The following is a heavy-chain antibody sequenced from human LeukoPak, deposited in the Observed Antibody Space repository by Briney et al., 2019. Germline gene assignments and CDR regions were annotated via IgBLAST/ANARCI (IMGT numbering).Heavy chain of an antibody. D-gene: IGHD3-3*01. CDR3: ARRSSGQPDFDY. J-gene: IGHJ4*02. CDR1: GFTFDDYG. Sequence: PGGSLRLSCAASGFTFDDYGMSWVRQAPGKGLEWVSGINWNGGSIGYADSVKGRFTISRDNAKNSLYLQMNSLRAEDTALYYCARRSSGQPDFDYWGQGTLVTVSS. CDR2: INWNGGSI. V-gene: IGHV3-20*04.